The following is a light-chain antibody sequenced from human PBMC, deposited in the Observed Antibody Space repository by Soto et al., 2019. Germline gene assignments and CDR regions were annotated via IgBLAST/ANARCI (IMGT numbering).Light chain of an antibody. CDR1: QSLVYSDGNTY. V-gene: IGKV2-30*01. J-gene: IGKJ4*01. CDR2: KVS. Sequence: DVVMTQSPLSLPVTLGQPASISCKSSQSLVYSDGNTYLNWFQQRPDQSPRRVIYKVSNRDSGVPDRCGGSGSGRDFTLKISRVEVADVGVYYCMHGSHWPPTFGGGTKVEIK. CDR3: MHGSHWPPT.